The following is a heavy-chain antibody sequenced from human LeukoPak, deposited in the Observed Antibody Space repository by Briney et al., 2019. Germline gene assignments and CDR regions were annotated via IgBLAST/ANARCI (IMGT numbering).Heavy chain of an antibody. CDR1: GGSISSYY. D-gene: IGHD6-19*01. J-gene: IGHJ6*02. Sequence: PSETLSLTCTVSGGSISSYYWSWIRQPPGKGLEWIGYIYYSGSTNYNPSLKSRVTISVDTSKNQFSLKLSSVTAADTAVYYCARASSSGWYGYYYYYGMDVWGQGTTVTVSS. CDR2: IYYSGST. CDR3: ARASSSGWYGYYYYYGMDV. V-gene: IGHV4-59*01.